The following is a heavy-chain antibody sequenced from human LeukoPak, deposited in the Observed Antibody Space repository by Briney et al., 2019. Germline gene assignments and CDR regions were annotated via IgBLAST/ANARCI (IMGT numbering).Heavy chain of an antibody. CDR3: SADLDSLILAR. V-gene: IGHV3-15*01. Sequence: GGSLRLSCVASGFTFSSDGMSWVRQAPGKGLEWVGRIKSNPDGGTTDYAAPVKGRFVISRDDSKNTLYLQMSSLKTEDTGVYFCSADLDSLILARWGQGTLVTVSS. CDR1: GFTFSSDG. J-gene: IGHJ1*01. CDR2: IKSNPDGGTT. D-gene: IGHD3/OR15-3a*01.